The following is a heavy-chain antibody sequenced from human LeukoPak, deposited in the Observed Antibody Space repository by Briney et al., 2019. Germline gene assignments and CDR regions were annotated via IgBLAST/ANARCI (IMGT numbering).Heavy chain of an antibody. J-gene: IGHJ6*02. CDR1: GFTFKDYG. D-gene: IGHD1-26*01. CDR2: INWNGGGT. Sequence: GGSLRLSCAATGFTFKDYGMHWVRQPPGKGLEWVSSINWNGGGTDYADSVKGRFTISRDNAKNSLYLQLSSLRPEDTALYYCAKHMRATNTYSFFGLDVWGQGTTVTDSS. V-gene: IGHV3-9*01. CDR3: AKHMRATNTYSFFGLDV.